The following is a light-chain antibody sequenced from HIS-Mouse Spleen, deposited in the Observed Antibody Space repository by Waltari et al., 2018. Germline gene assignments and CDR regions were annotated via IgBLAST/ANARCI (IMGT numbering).Light chain of an antibody. Sequence: SYVLTQPPSASVAPGKTARITCGGNNIGSKSGHWYQQKQGQAPVLVVYDDSDRPSGIPERFSGSNSGNTATLTISRVEAGDEADYYCQVWDSSSDHVVFGGGTKLTVL. CDR3: QVWDSSSDHVV. V-gene: IGLV3-21*03. CDR1: NIGSKS. CDR2: DDS. J-gene: IGLJ2*01.